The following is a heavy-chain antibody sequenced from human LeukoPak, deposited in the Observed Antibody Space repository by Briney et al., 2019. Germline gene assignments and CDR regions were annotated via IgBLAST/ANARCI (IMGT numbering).Heavy chain of an antibody. Sequence: GGSLRLSCAASGFTFDDYTMHWVRQAPGKGLEWVSLISWDGGSTYYADSVKGRFTISRDNSKNSLYLQMNSLRAEDTALYYCAKAGGEYWLYNDNWFDPWGQGTLVTVSS. CDR3: AKAGGEYWLYNDNWFDP. D-gene: IGHD3-16*01. CDR2: ISWDGGST. J-gene: IGHJ5*02. V-gene: IGHV3-43*01. CDR1: GFTFDDYT.